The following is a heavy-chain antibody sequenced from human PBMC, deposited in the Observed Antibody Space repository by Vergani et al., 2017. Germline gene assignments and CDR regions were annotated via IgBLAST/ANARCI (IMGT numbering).Heavy chain of an antibody. CDR3: ARQRPGSGWSPGDFDD. CDR1: GGSITYGAFY. V-gene: IGHV4-39*01. D-gene: IGHD6-19*01. Sequence: QLQLQESGPGLVKPSETLSLTCTVSGGSITYGAFYWGWIRQSPGKGLEWIGSIYYSENKFYNPSLESRVTLSIDTTKNQFSLKLKSVTAADMAVYYCARQRPGSGWSPGDFDDWGQGILVTVSS. J-gene: IGHJ4*02. CDR2: IYYSENK.